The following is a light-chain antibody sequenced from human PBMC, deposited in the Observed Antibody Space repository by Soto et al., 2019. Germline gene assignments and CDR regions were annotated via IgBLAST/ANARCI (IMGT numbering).Light chain of an antibody. V-gene: IGLV2-14*03. CDR2: DVS. J-gene: IGLJ1*01. CDR1: NSDVGRYKY. Sequence: QSALTQPASVSGSPGQSITISCTGTNSDVGRYKYVSWYQHHPGKAPTLLIYDVSYRPSGVSNRFSGSKSGNTASLTISGLQAEDEADYYCSSYSSTMANVFGTGTKVTVL. CDR3: SSYSSTMANV.